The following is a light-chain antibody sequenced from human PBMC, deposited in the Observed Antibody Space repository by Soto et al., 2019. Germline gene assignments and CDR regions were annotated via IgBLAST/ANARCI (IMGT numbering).Light chain of an antibody. CDR1: QSVSSTY. V-gene: IGKV3-20*01. Sequence: EIVLTQSPGSLSLSPGERATLSCRASQSVSSTYLAWYQQKPGQAPRVLIYGASSRAPGIPDRFSGSGSGTDFTLTISSLEPEDFAVYYCHQCGNSWWTFGQGTKVDIK. CDR3: HQCGNSWWT. J-gene: IGKJ1*01. CDR2: GAS.